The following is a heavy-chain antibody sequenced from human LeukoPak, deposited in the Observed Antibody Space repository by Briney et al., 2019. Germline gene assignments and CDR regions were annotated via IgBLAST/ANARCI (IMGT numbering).Heavy chain of an antibody. CDR2: ISAYNGNT. J-gene: IGHJ3*02. Sequence: ASVKVSCKASGYTFTSYGISWVRQAPGQGLEWMGWISAYNGNTNYAQKFQGRVTITADKSTSTAYMELSSLRSEDTAVYYCARDSGSYYYGSGSYPDAFDIWGQGTMVTVSS. D-gene: IGHD3-10*01. CDR3: ARDSGSYYYGSGSYPDAFDI. V-gene: IGHV1-18*01. CDR1: GYTFTSYG.